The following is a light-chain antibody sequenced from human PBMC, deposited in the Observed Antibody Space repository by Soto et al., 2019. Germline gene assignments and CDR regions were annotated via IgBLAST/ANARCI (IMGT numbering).Light chain of an antibody. Sequence: DIHMTQSPSTLSASLGDRVTITCRASQNINSWLAWYQPKPGKAPMLLIYDASSLQSGAPSRFSGSGSGTEFTLTISSLQPDDFATYYCLQYDNWPYTFGGGTKVDI. V-gene: IGKV1-5*01. CDR3: LQYDNWPYT. J-gene: IGKJ4*01. CDR1: QNINSW. CDR2: DAS.